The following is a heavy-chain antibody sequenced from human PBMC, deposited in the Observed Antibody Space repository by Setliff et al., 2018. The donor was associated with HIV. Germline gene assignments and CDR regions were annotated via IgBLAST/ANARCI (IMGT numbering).Heavy chain of an antibody. D-gene: IGHD2-15*01. CDR1: GGSFTNYF. CDR3: ARLGSHCKNAFCPPY. V-gene: IGHV4-34*01. CDR2: INHSGRT. J-gene: IGHJ4*02. Sequence: SETLSLTCAVYGGSFTNYFWSWIRQSPGKGLEWIGEINHSGRTKYNPSLKSRVTMSVDTSKNQFSLRLSSVTAADTAVYYCARLGSHCKNAFCPPYWGQGTLVTVSS.